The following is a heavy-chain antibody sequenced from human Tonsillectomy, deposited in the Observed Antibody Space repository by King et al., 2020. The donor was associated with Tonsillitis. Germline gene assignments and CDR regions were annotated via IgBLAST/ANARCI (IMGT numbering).Heavy chain of an antibody. Sequence: VQLVESGAEVKKPRSSVKVSCKASGGAFSSYSISWVRQAPGQGLEWMGGSIPMFGTATYAQQFQGRVTISADESTSTAYMELSSLRSEDTAVYYCARADEYYYDSSGYYARFDYWGQGTLVTVSS. V-gene: IGHV1-69*01. D-gene: IGHD3-22*01. J-gene: IGHJ4*02. CDR1: GGAFSSYS. CDR2: SIPMFGTA. CDR3: ARADEYYYDSSGYYARFDY.